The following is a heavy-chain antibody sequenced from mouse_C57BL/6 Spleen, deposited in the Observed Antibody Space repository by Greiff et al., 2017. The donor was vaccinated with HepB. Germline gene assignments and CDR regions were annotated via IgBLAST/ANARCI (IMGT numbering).Heavy chain of an antibody. CDR3: ARRRDYDAYAMDY. CDR1: GFSLSTSGMG. V-gene: IGHV8-12*01. Sequence: QVQLKESGPGILQSSQTLNLTCSFSGFSLSTSGMGVSWLRQPSGKGLKWLVHIYCDDNKRYNPSLKSRLTISKDTSRNQVFLKITSVDTADTATYYCARRRDYDAYAMDYWGQGTSVTVSS. D-gene: IGHD2-4*01. J-gene: IGHJ4*01. CDR2: IYCDDNK.